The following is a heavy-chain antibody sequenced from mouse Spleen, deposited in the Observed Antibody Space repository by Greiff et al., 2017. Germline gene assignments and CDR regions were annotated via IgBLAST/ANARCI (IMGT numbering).Heavy chain of an antibody. V-gene: IGHV1S81*02. J-gene: IGHJ2*01. CDR2: INPSNGGT. CDR1: GYTFTSYY. CDR3: TRPGYENY. Sequence: VQLVESGAELVKPGASVKLSCKASGYTFTSYYMYWVKQRPGQGLEWIGEINPSNGGTNFNEKFKSKATLTVDKSSSTAYMQLSSLTSEDSAVYYCTRPGYENYWGQGTTLTVSS. D-gene: IGHD2-14*01.